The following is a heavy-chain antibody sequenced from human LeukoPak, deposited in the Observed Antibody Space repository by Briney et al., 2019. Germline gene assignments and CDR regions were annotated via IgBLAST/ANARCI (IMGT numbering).Heavy chain of an antibody. CDR1: GGTFSSYA. Sequence: SVKVSCKASGGTFSSYAISWVRQAPGQGLEWMGGIIPIFGTANYAQKFQGRVTITADESTSTACMELSSLRSEDTAVYYCATFEYSSSSVASWFDPWGQGTLVTVSS. D-gene: IGHD6-6*01. J-gene: IGHJ5*02. CDR2: IIPIFGTA. V-gene: IGHV1-69*13. CDR3: ATFEYSSSSVASWFDP.